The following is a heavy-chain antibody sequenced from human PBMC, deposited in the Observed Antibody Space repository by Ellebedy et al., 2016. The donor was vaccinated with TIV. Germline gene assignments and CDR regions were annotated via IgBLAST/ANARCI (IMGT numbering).Heavy chain of an antibody. Sequence: AASVEVSCKAYGYTLSSYGISWVRQAPGQGLEWMGWINPYNGNTNYAQKFQDRVTMTTDTFTSTAYMELRSLRSEDTAVYYCARYSEGGNYYWGQGSLVTVSS. J-gene: IGHJ4*02. D-gene: IGHD4-23*01. CDR3: ARYSEGGNYY. CDR2: INPYNGNT. CDR1: GYTLSSYG. V-gene: IGHV1-18*04.